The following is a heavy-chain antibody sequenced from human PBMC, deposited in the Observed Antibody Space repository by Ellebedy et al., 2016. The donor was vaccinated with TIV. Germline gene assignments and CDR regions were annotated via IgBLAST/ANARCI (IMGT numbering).Heavy chain of an antibody. CDR1: GFTFSPYV. V-gene: IGHV3-23*01. D-gene: IGHD1-1*01. CDR2: ISGRDAGT. CDR3: ARKTGTTRCFDY. J-gene: IGHJ4*02. Sequence: GGSLRLSXAASGFTFSPYVMSWVRQAPGKGLEWVSGISGRDAGTYYADSVRGRFTISRDNSKNTLYLQMNSLTAEDTAVYYCARKTGTTRCFDYWGQGTLVTVSS.